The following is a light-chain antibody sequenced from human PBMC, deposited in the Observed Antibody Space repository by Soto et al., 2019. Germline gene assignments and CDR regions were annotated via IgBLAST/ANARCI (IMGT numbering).Light chain of an antibody. Sequence: EIVLTQSPGTLSLSPGQRATLSCRASQSISNSYLAWYQHKPGQPPGLLIHGASTRATGIPDRFSGSQSGANVTLTISRMEPEDSAVFYCQHYGASPYTFGLGTKLEIK. CDR2: GAS. CDR3: QHYGASPYT. CDR1: QSISNSY. J-gene: IGKJ2*01. V-gene: IGKV3-20*01.